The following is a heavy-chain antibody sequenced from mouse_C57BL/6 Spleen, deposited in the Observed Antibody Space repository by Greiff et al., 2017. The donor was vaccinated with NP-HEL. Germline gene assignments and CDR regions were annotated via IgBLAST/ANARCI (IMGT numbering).Heavy chain of an antibody. D-gene: IGHD4-1*01. V-gene: IGHV5-4*03. CDR1: GFTFSSYA. J-gene: IGHJ2*01. CDR2: ISDGGSYT. CDR3: ASQAPNWDYFDY. Sequence: EVKLMESGGGLVKPGGSLKLSCAASGFTFSSYAMSWVRQTPEKRLEWVATISDGGSYTYYPDNVKGRFTISRDNAKNNLYLQMSHLKSEDTAMYYCASQAPNWDYFDYWGQGTTLTVSS.